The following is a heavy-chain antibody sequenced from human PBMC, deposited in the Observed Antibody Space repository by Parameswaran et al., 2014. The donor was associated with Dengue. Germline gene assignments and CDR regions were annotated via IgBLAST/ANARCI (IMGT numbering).Heavy chain of an antibody. CDR2: IWYDGSNK. V-gene: IGHV3-33*01. Sequence: WIRQPPGKGLEWVAVIWYDGSNKYYADSVKGRFTISRDNSKNTLYLQMNSLRAEDTAVYYCARQYTAMVGYYYYYYGMDVWGQGTTVTVSS. D-gene: IGHD5-18*01. CDR3: ARQYTAMVGYYYYYYGMDV. J-gene: IGHJ6*02.